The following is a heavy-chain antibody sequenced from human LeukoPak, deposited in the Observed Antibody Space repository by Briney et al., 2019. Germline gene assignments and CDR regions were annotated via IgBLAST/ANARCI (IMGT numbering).Heavy chain of an antibody. Sequence: GGSLRLSCAASGFTFSSYAMHWVRQAPGKGLEWVAVISYDGSNKNYADSVKGRFTISRDNSKNTLYLQMNSLRAEDTAVYYCARGRDRYYYDSSGYYPYYFDYWGQGTLVTVSS. V-gene: IGHV3-30*04. CDR1: GFTFSSYA. J-gene: IGHJ4*02. D-gene: IGHD3-22*01. CDR3: ARGRDRYYYDSSGYYPYYFDY. CDR2: ISYDGSNK.